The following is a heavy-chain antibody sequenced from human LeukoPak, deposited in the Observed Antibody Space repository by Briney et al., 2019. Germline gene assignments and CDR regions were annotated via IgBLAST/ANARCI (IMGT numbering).Heavy chain of an antibody. CDR3: ATQAPYDSSGFDY. CDR2: ISSSSSYI. J-gene: IGHJ4*02. Sequence: PGGSLRLSCAASGFTFSSYSMNWVRQAPGKGLEWVSSISSSSSYIYYADSVKGRFTISRDNAKNSLYLQMNSLRAEDTAVYYCATQAPYDSSGFDYWGQGTLVTVSS. CDR1: GFTFSSYS. D-gene: IGHD3-22*01. V-gene: IGHV3-21*04.